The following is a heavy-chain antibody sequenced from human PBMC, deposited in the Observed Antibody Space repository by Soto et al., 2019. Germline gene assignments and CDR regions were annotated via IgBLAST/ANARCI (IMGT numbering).Heavy chain of an antibody. CDR3: ARGVEMATRDAFDI. CDR1: GFTFSSYG. D-gene: IGHD5-12*01. J-gene: IGHJ3*02. V-gene: IGHV3-33*01. CDR2: IWYDGSNK. Sequence: QVQLVESGGGVVQPGRSLRLSCAASGFTFSSYGMHWVRQAPGKGLEWVAVIWYDGSNKYYADSVKGRFTISRDNSKNTLYLQMNSLRAEDTAVYYCARGVEMATRDAFDIWGQGTMVTVSS.